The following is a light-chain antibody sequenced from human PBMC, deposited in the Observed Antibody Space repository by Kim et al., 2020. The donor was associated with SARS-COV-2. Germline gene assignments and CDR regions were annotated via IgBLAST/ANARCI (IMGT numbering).Light chain of an antibody. Sequence: SASVGERVTITCQASQDISNHINWYQQKPGKAPKRLIYDASNLETGVPSRFSGSGSGTDFTFTISSLQPEDIATYYCQQYDNLITFGQGTRLEIK. CDR1: QDISNH. CDR3: QQYDNLIT. J-gene: IGKJ5*01. V-gene: IGKV1-33*01. CDR2: DAS.